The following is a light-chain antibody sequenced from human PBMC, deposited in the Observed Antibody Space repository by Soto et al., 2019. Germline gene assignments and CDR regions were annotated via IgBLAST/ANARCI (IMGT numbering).Light chain of an antibody. V-gene: IGKV1-5*03. CDR1: QSISSW. CDR2: KAS. CDR3: QQYNSYPLP. Sequence: DLQMTQSPSTLSASVGDRVTITCRASQSISSWLAWYQQKPGKAPNLLIYKASSLESGVPPRISGSGSGTEFTLTISSLQPDDFATYYCQQYNSYPLPFGGGTKVEIK. J-gene: IGKJ4*01.